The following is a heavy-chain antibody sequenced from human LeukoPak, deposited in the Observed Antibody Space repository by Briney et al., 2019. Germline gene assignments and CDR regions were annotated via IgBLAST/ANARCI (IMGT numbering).Heavy chain of an antibody. J-gene: IGHJ4*02. Sequence: GGSLRLSCAASGFTFSNYWMSWVRQAPGKGLEFMANIKEAGSEKYYVDSVRGRFTISRDNDKNSVHLQMNNLRAEDTAVYYCARGGGMRSWYDFDYWGQGILVTVSS. CDR3: ARGGGMRSWYDFDY. CDR2: IKEAGSEK. CDR1: GFTFSNYW. V-gene: IGHV3-7*04. D-gene: IGHD6-13*01.